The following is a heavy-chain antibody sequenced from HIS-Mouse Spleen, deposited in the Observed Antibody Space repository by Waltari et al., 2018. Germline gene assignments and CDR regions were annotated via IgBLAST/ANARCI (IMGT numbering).Heavy chain of an antibody. CDR3: ARGLYAVSTVTTPFDY. CDR2: INHSGST. D-gene: IGHD4-17*01. V-gene: IGHV4-34*01. CDR1: GGSFSGYY. Sequence: QVQLQQWGAGLLKPSETLSLTCAVYGGSFSGYYWSWIRQPPGKGLEWIGEINHSGSTTDHPSLKSRVTISVDTSKTQFSLKLSSVTAADTAVYYCARGLYAVSTVTTPFDYWGQGTLVTVSS. J-gene: IGHJ4*02.